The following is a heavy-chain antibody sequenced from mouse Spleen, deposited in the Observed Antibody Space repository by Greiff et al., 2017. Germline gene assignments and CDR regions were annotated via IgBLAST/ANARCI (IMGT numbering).Heavy chain of an antibody. J-gene: IGHJ1*01. Sequence: VQLQQPGAELVKPGASVKLSCKASGYTFTSYWMHWVKQRPGQGLEWIGMIHPNSGSTNYNEKFKSKATLTVDKSSSTAYMQLSSLTSEDSAVYYCARGTNWDGNWYFDVWGAGTTVTVSS. V-gene: IGHV1-64*01. CDR2: IHPNSGST. D-gene: IGHD4-1*01. CDR3: ARGTNWDGNWYFDV. CDR1: GYTFTSYW.